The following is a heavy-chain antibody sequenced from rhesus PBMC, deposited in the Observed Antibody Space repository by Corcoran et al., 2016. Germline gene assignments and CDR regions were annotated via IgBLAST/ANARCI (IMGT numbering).Heavy chain of an antibody. V-gene: IGHV4-80*01. D-gene: IGHD6-37*01. CDR3: SRDNHPSGWALDV. J-gene: IGHJ5-2*02. CDR2: VNGDGAAT. CDR1: GVSIRSYW. Sequence: QVQLQESGPGLVKPLETLSLTCTVYGVSIRSYWWSWIRQSPGKGLEWIGEVNGDGAATNYHTSLQSRVTSSQDAATHLLSLVLTSVTSADTAVYYCSRDNHPSGWALDVWDRGVRVTVSS.